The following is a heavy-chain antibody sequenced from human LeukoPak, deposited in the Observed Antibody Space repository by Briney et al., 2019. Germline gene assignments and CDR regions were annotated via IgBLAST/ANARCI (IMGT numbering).Heavy chain of an antibody. CDR3: AKRGHYSINWYHYFDY. V-gene: IGHV3-30*18. D-gene: IGHD6-13*01. J-gene: IGHJ4*02. Sequence: GGSLRLSCAASGFTFSSYGMHWVRQAPGKGLEWVALITYDGYYKYYADSVKGRFTISRDNSKNTLFLQMNSLRPDDTAVYYCAKRGHYSINWYHYFDYWGQGTLVTVSS. CDR1: GFTFSSYG. CDR2: ITYDGYYK.